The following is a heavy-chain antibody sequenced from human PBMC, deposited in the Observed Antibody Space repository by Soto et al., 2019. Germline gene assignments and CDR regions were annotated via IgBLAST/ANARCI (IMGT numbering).Heavy chain of an antibody. CDR2: IYYSGST. D-gene: IGHD2-2*01. CDR3: ARALRGYCSSTSCQEAFDI. J-gene: IGHJ3*02. Sequence: SETLSLTCTVSGGSISSGGYYWSWIRQHPGKGLEWIGYIYYSGSTYYNPSLKSRVTISVDTSKNQFSLKLSSVTAADTAVYYCARALRGYCSSTSCQEAFDIWGQGTMVTVSS. V-gene: IGHV4-31*03. CDR1: GGSISSGGYY.